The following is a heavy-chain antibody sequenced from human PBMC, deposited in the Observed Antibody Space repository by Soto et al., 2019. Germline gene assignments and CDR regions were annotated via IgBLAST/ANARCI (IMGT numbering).Heavy chain of an antibody. CDR1: GYTFTSYY. V-gene: IGHV1-46*01. D-gene: IGHD2-2*01. Sequence: QVQLVQSGAEVKKPGASVKVSCKASGYTFTSYYMHWVRQAPGQGLEWMGIINPSGGSTSYAQKFQGRVTMTRETSTSTVYMELSSLRSEDTAVYYCARGVGCSSTSCYRAPYYYYGMDVWGQGTTVTVSS. CDR3: ARGVGCSSTSCYRAPYYYYGMDV. J-gene: IGHJ6*02. CDR2: INPSGGST.